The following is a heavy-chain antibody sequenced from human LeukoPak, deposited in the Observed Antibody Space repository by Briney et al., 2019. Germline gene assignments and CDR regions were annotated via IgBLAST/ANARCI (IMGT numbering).Heavy chain of an antibody. Sequence: ASVKVSCKASGGTFSSYAISWVRQAPGQGLEWMGGIIPIFGTVNYAQKFQGRVTITTDESTSTAYMELSSLGSEDTAVYYCARGPYYGSGSPPYYYYYMDVWGKGTTVTVSS. CDR2: IIPIFGTV. V-gene: IGHV1-69*05. CDR1: GGTFSSYA. CDR3: ARGPYYGSGSPPYYYYYMDV. J-gene: IGHJ6*03. D-gene: IGHD3-10*01.